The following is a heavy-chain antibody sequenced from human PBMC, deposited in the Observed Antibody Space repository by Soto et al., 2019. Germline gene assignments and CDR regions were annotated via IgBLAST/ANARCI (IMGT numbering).Heavy chain of an antibody. CDR3: ARDPGYSTTWHQAFDI. J-gene: IGHJ3*02. Sequence: QVQLVQSGAEVKKPGASVKVSCKASGYTFTSYGISWVRQAPGHGPEWMGRISTYNGNTNYVQKLQGRVTMTIDTSSNTAYLELRSLRYDDTAVYYCARDPGYSTTWHQAFDIWGQGTMVTVSS. V-gene: IGHV1-18*01. CDR2: ISTYNGNT. D-gene: IGHD6-13*01. CDR1: GYTFTSYG.